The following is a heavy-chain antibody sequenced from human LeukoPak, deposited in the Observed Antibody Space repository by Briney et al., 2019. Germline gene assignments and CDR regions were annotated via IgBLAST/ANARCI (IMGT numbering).Heavy chain of an antibody. V-gene: IGHV4-59*01. CDR2: IFYSGST. Sequence: SETLSLTCTVSGGSISSDHWSWIRQPPRKGQERIGYIFYSGSTSYNPPPKSRVTMSVDTSKNQFSLKLSSVTAADTAVYYCARVRSGSDFLGYFDYWGQGTLVTVSS. CDR1: GGSISSDH. J-gene: IGHJ4*02. D-gene: IGHD3/OR15-3a*01. CDR3: ARVRSGSDFLGYFDY.